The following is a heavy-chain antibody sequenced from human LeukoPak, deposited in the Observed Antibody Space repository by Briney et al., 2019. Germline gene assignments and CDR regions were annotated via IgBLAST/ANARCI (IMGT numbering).Heavy chain of an antibody. Sequence: GGSLRLSCAASGFTFSSYSMNWVRQAPGKGLEWVSSISSSSIYIYYADSVKGRFTISRDNAKNSLYLQMNSLRAEDTAVYYCARDLDYYDSSGYYWGQGTLVTVSS. CDR1: GFTFSSYS. CDR2: ISSSSIYI. V-gene: IGHV3-21*01. CDR3: ARDLDYYDSSGYY. J-gene: IGHJ4*02. D-gene: IGHD3-22*01.